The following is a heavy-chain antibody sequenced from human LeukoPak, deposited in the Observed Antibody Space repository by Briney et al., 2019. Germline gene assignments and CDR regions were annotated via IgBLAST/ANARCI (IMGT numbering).Heavy chain of an antibody. V-gene: IGHV3-23*01. CDR3: AKDPLYCSGGSCYSYYFDY. J-gene: IGHJ4*02. CDR2: ISGRGGST. D-gene: IGHD2-15*01. Sequence: AGSLRLSCTVSALTLTSKSMSWVRQAPGKGREWVSAISGRGGSTYYADSVNGRFTISRDNSKNTLYLQMNSLRAEDTAVYYCAKDPLYCSGGSCYSYYFDYWGQGTLVTVSS. CDR1: ALTLTSKS.